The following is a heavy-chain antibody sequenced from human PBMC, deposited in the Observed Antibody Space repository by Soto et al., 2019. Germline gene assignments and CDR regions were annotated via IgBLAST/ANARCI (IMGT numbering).Heavy chain of an antibody. V-gene: IGHV3-23*01. Sequence: EVQLLESGGGLVQPGGSLRLSCAASGFTFSSYAMSWVRQAPGKGLEWVSAISGSGGNTAYADSVKGRFTISRASSKNTLHLQMNRLGAVDTAVYYCCLAGYWFFDYWGQGALVTVSS. CDR2: ISGSGGNT. CDR1: GFTFSSYA. J-gene: IGHJ4*02. D-gene: IGHD3-9*01. CDR3: CLAGYWFFDY.